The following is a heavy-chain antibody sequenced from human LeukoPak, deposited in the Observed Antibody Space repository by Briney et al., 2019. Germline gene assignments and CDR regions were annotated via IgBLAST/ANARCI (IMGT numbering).Heavy chain of an antibody. CDR1: GFTFSGHS. CDR3: GRVIAGAIDY. J-gene: IGHJ4*02. Sequence: GSLRLSCAASGFTFSGHSMTWVRQAPGKGLGWVANINLDGSERFYVDFVKGRFTISRDNADNSMYLQMNSLRAEDTAVYYCGRVIAGAIDYWGQGTLVTVSS. D-gene: IGHD6-13*01. V-gene: IGHV3-7*01. CDR2: INLDGSER.